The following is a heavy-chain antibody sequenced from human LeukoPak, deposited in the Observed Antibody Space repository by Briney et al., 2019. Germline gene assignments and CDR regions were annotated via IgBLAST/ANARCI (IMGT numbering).Heavy chain of an antibody. CDR3: ARDKSLADLYFFDY. J-gene: IGHJ4*02. CDR1: GYTFTGYY. Sequence: ASVKVSCKASGYTFTGYYIHWVRQAPGQGLEWMGWINPNSGGANYAQKFQGRVTLTRDTSISAAYMDLHSLRSDDTAVYFCARDKSLADLYFFDYWGQGTLVTVSS. CDR2: INPNSGGA. V-gene: IGHV1-2*02.